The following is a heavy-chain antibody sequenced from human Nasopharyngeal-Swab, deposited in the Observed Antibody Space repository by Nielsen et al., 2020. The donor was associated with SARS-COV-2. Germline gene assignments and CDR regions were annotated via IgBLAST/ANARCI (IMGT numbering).Heavy chain of an antibody. CDR3: ARDRHGYDILTGYRRANTWFDP. V-gene: IGHV3-11*04. CDR1: GFTFSDYY. D-gene: IGHD3-9*01. J-gene: IGHJ5*02. CDR2: ISSSGSTI. Sequence: GGSLRLSCAASGFTFSDYYMSWIRQAPGKGLEWVSYISSSGSTIYYADSVKGRFTISRDNAKNSLYLQMNSLRAEDTAVYYCARDRHGYDILTGYRRANTWFDPWGQGTLVTVSS.